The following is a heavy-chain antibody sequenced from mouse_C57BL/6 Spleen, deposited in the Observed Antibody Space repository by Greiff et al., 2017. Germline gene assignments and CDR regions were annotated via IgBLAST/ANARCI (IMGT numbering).Heavy chain of an antibody. V-gene: IGHV1-26*01. CDR3: ARNYGSSYSDY. D-gene: IGHD1-1*01. J-gene: IGHJ2*01. CDR2: INPNHGGT. Sequence: VQLQQSGPELVKPGASVKISCKASGYTFTDYYMNWVKQSHGKSLEWIGDINPNHGGTSYNQKFKGKATLTVDKSSSTAYMELRSLTSEDSAVYYCARNYGSSYSDYWGQGTTLTVSS. CDR1: GYTFTDYY.